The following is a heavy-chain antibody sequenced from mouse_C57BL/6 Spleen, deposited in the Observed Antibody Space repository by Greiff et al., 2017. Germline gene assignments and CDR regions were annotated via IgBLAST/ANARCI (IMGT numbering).Heavy chain of an antibody. D-gene: IGHD2-1*01. V-gene: IGHV1-22*01. CDR3: ANGKRTGYFDV. J-gene: IGHJ1*03. CDR2: INPNNGGT. Sequence: VQLQQSGPELVKPGASVKMSCKASGYTFTDYNMHWVKQSHGKSLEWIGYINPNNGGTSYNQKFKGKATLTVNKSSSTAYMELRSLTSEDSAVYYCANGKRTGYFDVWGTGTTVTVSS. CDR1: GYTFTDYN.